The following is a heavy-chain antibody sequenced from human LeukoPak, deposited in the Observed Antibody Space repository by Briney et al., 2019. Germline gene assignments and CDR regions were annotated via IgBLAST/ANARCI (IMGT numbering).Heavy chain of an antibody. Sequence: SETLSLTCTVSGGSISSYYWSWIRQPPGKGLEWIGYIYYSGSTNYNPSLKSRVTISVDTSKNQFSLKLSSVTAADTAVYYCASARGGDFLSLNYWGQGTLVTVSS. V-gene: IGHV4-59*01. CDR2: IYYSGST. D-gene: IGHD2-21*02. J-gene: IGHJ4*02. CDR3: ASARGGDFLSLNY. CDR1: GGSISSYY.